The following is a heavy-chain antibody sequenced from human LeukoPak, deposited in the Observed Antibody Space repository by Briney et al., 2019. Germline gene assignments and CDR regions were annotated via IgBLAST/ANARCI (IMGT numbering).Heavy chain of an antibody. D-gene: IGHD2-15*01. CDR3: ARYSRDIVVVVAANNWFDP. CDR1: GYTFTGYY. Sequence: ASVTVSCQASGYTFTGYYMHWVRQAPGQGLEWMGWINPNSGGTNYAQKFQGRVTMTRDTSISTAYMELSRLRSDDTAVYSCARYSRDIVVVVAANNWFDPWGQGTLVTVSS. J-gene: IGHJ5*02. CDR2: INPNSGGT. V-gene: IGHV1-2*02.